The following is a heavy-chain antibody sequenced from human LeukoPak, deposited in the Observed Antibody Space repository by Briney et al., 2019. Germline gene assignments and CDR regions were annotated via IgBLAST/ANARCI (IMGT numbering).Heavy chain of an antibody. J-gene: IGHJ4*02. CDR3: ASYGSGSYYMGFDY. Sequence: SETLSHTCTVSGGSISSYYWSWIRQPPGKGLEWIGYIYYSGSTNYNPSLKSRVTISVDTSKNQFSLKLSSVTAADTAVYYCASYGSGSYYMGFDYWGQGTLVTVSS. D-gene: IGHD3-10*01. CDR1: GGSISSYY. V-gene: IGHV4-59*01. CDR2: IYYSGST.